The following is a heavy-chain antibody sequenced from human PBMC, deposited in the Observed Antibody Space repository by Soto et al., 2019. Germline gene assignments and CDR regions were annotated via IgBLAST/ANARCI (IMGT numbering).Heavy chain of an antibody. Sequence: TLCLTCSVSGAALNSGNYYWSWIRQVPGKGLEWIGHIYVTGAVDYNPSLRDRITISQDTSERQFSLNLRLVTAADTAVYYCARLRIATNNYKWFDPWGQGPLVTVS. CDR3: ARLRIATNNYKWFDP. V-gene: IGHV4-31*03. D-gene: IGHD2-21*01. CDR1: GAALNSGNYY. J-gene: IGHJ5*02. CDR2: IYVTGAV.